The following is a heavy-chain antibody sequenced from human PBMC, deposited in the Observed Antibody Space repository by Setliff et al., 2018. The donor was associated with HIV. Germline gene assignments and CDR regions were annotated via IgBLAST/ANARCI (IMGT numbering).Heavy chain of an antibody. CDR2: IGTSGDT. J-gene: IGHJ3*02. CDR1: GFTFSSYD. CDR3: AKDRLEWLAPDGFDI. V-gene: IGHV3-13*01. Sequence: LRLSCAASGFTFSSYDMHWVRQATGKGLEWVSSIGTSGDTYYSGSVKGRFTISRDNSKNTLYLQMSSLRAEDTAVYYCAKDRLEWLAPDGFDIWGLGTMVTVSS. D-gene: IGHD3-3*01.